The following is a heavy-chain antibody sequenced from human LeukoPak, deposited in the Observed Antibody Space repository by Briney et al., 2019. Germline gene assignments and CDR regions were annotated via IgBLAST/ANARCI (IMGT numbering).Heavy chain of an antibody. CDR1: GFTFSSYS. CDR2: ISSSSSYI. J-gene: IGHJ3*02. D-gene: IGHD2-2*01. V-gene: IGHV3-21*01. CDR3: ATQRWPGALDVFDI. Sequence: GGSLRLSCAASGFTFSSYSMNWVRQAPGKGLEWVSSISSSSSYIYYADSEKGRFTISRDNAKNSLYLQMNSLRAEDTAVYYCATQRWPGALDVFDIWGQGTMVTVSS.